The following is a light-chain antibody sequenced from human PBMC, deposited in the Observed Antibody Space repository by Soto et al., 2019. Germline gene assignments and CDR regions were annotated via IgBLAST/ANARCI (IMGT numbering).Light chain of an antibody. V-gene: IGKV3-15*01. Sequence: EIVMTQSPATLSVSPGERATLSCRASQSVAGNLAWYQQKPGQAPRLLIYGASTRATGIPARFSGSGSGTEFTLTISSLQSEDVAVYYCQQYNNWPPLAFGGGTKVEIK. J-gene: IGKJ4*01. CDR1: QSVAGN. CDR3: QQYNNWPPLA. CDR2: GAS.